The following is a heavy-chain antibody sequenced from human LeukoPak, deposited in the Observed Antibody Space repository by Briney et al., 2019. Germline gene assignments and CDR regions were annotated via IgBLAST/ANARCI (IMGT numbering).Heavy chain of an antibody. CDR2: IKSKTDGGTT. D-gene: IGHD3-10*01. CDR1: GFTFSNAW. J-gene: IGHJ6*02. Sequence: GSLRLSCAASGFTFSNAWMNWVRQAPGKGLEWVGRIKSKTDGGTTDYAAPVKGRFTISRDDSKNTLYLQMNSLKTEDTAVYYCTTDVPMVLGGMDVWGQGTTVTVSS. CDR3: TTDVPMVLGGMDV. V-gene: IGHV3-15*07.